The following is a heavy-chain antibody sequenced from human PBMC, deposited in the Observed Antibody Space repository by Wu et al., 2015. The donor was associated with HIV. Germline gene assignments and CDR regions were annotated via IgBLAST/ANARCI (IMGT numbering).Heavy chain of an antibody. CDR1: GYAFSRHG. Sequence: QLEQPGVEVQKPGAALKVSCKASGYAFSRHGISWVRQAPGQGLEWVGWISAGNGDTTYAQKFQGRVTLTRDISATTFLEFGSLHSDDRAVYYCVKARGSGAYHFFYLDVWGEGTSVSVSS. J-gene: IGHJ6*03. D-gene: IGHD3-10*01. V-gene: IGHV1-18*01. CDR2: ISAGNGDT. CDR3: VKARGSGAYHFFYLDV.